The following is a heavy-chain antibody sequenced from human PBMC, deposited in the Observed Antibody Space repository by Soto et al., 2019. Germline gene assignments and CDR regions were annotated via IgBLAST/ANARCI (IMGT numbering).Heavy chain of an antibody. CDR1: GGTFSSYA. Sequence: GASVKVSCKASGGTFSSYAISWVRQAPGQGLEWMGGILPIFGTANYAQKFQGRVTITKDESTSTAFMTLTSLRSEDTAVYYCARHDYSYNWFDSWGQGTLVTVSS. CDR3: ARHDYSYNWFDS. V-gene: IGHV1-69*05. J-gene: IGHJ5*01. D-gene: IGHD4-4*01. CDR2: ILPIFGTA.